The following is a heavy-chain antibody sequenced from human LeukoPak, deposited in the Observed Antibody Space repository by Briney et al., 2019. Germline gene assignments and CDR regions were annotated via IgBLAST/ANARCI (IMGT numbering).Heavy chain of an antibody. V-gene: IGHV4-39*07. J-gene: IGHJ5*02. CDR2: IYYSGST. CDR3: ALSKELVGRRYSPVDP. Sequence: SETLSLTCTVSGGSISSSSYYWGWIRQPPGKGLEWIGSIYYSGSTYYNPSLKSRVTISVDTSKNQFSLKLSSVTAADTAVYYCALSKELVGRRYSPVDPWGQGTLVTVSS. CDR1: GGSISSSSYY. D-gene: IGHD3-16*02.